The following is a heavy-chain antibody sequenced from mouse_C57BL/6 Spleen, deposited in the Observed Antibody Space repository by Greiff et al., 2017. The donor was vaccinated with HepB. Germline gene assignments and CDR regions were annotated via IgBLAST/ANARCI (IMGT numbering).Heavy chain of an antibody. CDR3: ARDSRFAY. Sequence: VQLQQSGPELVKPGASVKISCKASGYAFSSSWMNWVKQRPGKGLEWIGRIYPGDGDTNYNGKFKGKATLTADKSSSTAYMQLSSLTSEGSAVYFCARDSRFAYWCQGTLVTVSA. CDR1: GYAFSSSW. V-gene: IGHV1-82*01. J-gene: IGHJ3*01. CDR2: IYPGDGDT.